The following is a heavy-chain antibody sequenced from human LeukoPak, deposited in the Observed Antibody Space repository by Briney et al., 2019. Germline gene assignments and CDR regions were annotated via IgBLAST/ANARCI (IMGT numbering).Heavy chain of an antibody. CDR2: LYYSGTT. D-gene: IGHD4-17*01. J-gene: IGHJ4*02. CDR1: GGSISNSNYY. V-gene: IGHV4-39*01. CDR3: ARLEMMDYGDYDNFDY. Sequence: PSETLSLTCTVSGGSISNSNYYWGWLRQPPGKGLDWIGSLYYSGTTYYNPSLKSRVTTSVDTSKNQFSLKLTSVNAADTAVYYCARLEMMDYGDYDNFDYWGQGTLVTVSS.